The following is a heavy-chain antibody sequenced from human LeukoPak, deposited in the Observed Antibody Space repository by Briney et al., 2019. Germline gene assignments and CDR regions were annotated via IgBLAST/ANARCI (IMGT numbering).Heavy chain of an antibody. J-gene: IGHJ4*02. V-gene: IGHV3-7*05. CDR1: GFSFSGHW. CDR2: IKADGSEK. D-gene: IGHD1-26*01. CDR3: AYRNNFEY. Sequence: GGSLRLSCAASGFSFSGHWMNWVRQPPGRGLEWVANIKADGSEKYYVDSVKGRFTISRDDAKRTVDLQMDNLRAEDTAIYYCAYRNNFEYWGQGALVTVSS.